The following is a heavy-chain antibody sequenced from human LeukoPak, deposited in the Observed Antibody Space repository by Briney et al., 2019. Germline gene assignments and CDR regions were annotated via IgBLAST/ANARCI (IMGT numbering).Heavy chain of an antibody. CDR3: ARARPVRVTISGVVPNFDY. J-gene: IGHJ4*02. CDR1: GGSISSYY. V-gene: IGHV4-59*01. CDR2: IYYSGST. D-gene: IGHD3-3*01. Sequence: SETLSLTCTVSGGSISSYYWSWIRQPPGKGLEWIGYIYYSGSTNYNPSLKSRVTISVDTSKNQFSLKLSSVTAADTAVYYCARARPVRVTISGVVPNFDYWGQGTLVTVSS.